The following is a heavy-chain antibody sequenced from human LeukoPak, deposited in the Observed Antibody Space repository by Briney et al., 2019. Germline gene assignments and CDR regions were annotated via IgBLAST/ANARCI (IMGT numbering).Heavy chain of an antibody. J-gene: IGHJ4*02. D-gene: IGHD2-2*01. V-gene: IGHV4-39*01. CDR3: ARHAGRVPGYCSSTSCYLMRYYFDY. CDR2: IYYSGST. CDR1: GGSISSSSYY. Sequence: PSETLSLTCTVSGGSISSSSYYWGWIRQPPGKGLEWIGSIYYSGSTYYNPSLKSRVTISVDTSKNQFSLKLSSVTAADTAVYYCARHAGRVPGYCSSTSCYLMRYYFDYWGQGTLVTVSS.